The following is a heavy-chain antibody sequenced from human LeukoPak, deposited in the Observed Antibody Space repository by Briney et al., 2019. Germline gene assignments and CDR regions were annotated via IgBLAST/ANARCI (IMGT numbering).Heavy chain of an antibody. CDR1: GGSLNLFY. CDR2: VEYGGST. J-gene: IGHJ4*02. CDR3: ASGWVNDGVGVPAY. Sequence: PSETLPLTCSFSGGSLNLFYWSWIRHAPGKGLEWLGHVEYGGSTDHNPSLKSRLTVSVDTSNNQFSLTLTSVTAADTALYYCASGWVNDGVGVPAYWGQGTLVTVSS. D-gene: IGHD3-3*01. V-gene: IGHV4-59*08.